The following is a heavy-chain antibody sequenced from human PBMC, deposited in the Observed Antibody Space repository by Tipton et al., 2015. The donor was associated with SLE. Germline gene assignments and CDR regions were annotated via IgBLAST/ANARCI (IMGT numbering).Heavy chain of an antibody. V-gene: IGHV4-31*03. Sequence: GLVKPSETLSLTCTVSGGSISSGGYYWSWIRQHPGKGLEWIGYIYYSGSTYYNPSLKSRVTISVDTSKNQFSLKLSSVTAADTAVYYCARDGSGSYYYYMDVWGKGTTVTVSS. J-gene: IGHJ6*03. D-gene: IGHD1-26*01. CDR2: IYYSGST. CDR1: GGSISSGGYY. CDR3: ARDGSGSYYYYMDV.